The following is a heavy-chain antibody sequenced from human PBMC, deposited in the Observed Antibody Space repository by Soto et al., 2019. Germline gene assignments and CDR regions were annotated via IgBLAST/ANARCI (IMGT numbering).Heavy chain of an antibody. CDR3: ARTSLTIFGPSNDYYGNAFDI. Sequence: SETLSLTCTVSGGSISSGEYYWTWIRQPPGKGLEWIGYISYSGSTHYSPSLKSRVSITVDTSKNQFSLNLASVSAEDTAVYYCARTSLTIFGPSNDYYGNAFDIWGRGTMVTVSS. CDR1: GGSISSGEYY. J-gene: IGHJ3*02. D-gene: IGHD3-3*01. V-gene: IGHV4-30-4*01. CDR2: ISYSGST.